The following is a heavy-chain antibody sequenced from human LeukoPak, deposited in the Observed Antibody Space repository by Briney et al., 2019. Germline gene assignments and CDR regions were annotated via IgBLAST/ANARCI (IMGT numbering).Heavy chain of an antibody. CDR1: GFTFSSYW. V-gene: IGHV3-7*01. CDR2: IKEDGSEK. Sequence: GGSLRLSCAASGFTFSSYWMTWVRQAPGKGLEWVANIKEDGSEKYYVDSVRGRFTISRDNAKNSLYLYMNSLRAEDTAVYYCATSYDILTGFPHEEDYWGQGTQVTVSS. CDR3: ATSYDILTGFPHEEDY. D-gene: IGHD3-9*01. J-gene: IGHJ4*02.